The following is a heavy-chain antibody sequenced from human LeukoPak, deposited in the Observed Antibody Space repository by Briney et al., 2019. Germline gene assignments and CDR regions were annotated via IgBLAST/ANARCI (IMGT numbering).Heavy chain of an antibody. CDR2: IYYSGST. V-gene: IGHV4-59*12. CDR1: GVSLSSYY. Sequence: SETLSLTCTVSGVSLSSYYWSWIRQPPGKGLEWIGYIYYSGSTNYNPSLKSRVTISVDTSKNQFSLQLSSVTAADTAVYYCARRPLVGGIDSYGQGTLVTVSS. CDR3: ARRPLVGGIDS. D-gene: IGHD1-26*01. J-gene: IGHJ4*02.